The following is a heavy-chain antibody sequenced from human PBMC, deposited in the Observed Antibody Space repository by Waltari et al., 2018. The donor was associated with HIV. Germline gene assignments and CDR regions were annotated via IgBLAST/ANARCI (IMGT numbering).Heavy chain of an antibody. J-gene: IGHJ4*02. Sequence: EVQLVQSGAEVKKPGESLKISCKASGYSLTSYWIRWVRQMPGKGLEWMGIIYPGDSDTRYSPSFQGQVTISADKSISTAYLQWSSLKASDTAMYYCATSRSTYYDTGGYFDYWGQGTLVTVSS. CDR2: IYPGDSDT. CDR1: GYSLTSYW. V-gene: IGHV5-51*03. CDR3: ATSRSTYYDTGGYFDY. D-gene: IGHD3-22*01.